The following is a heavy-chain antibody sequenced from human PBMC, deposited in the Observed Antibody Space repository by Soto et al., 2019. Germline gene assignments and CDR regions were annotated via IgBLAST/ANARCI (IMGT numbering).Heavy chain of an antibody. J-gene: IGHJ6*02. Sequence: QVQLVESGGGVVQPGRSLRLSCAASGFTFSSYGMHWVRQAPGKGLEWVAVIWYDGSNKYYADSVKGRFTISRDNSKNTLYLKMNSLRAEDTAVYYCARDPRSVTTNRYSYYGMDVWGQGTTVTVSS. CDR2: IWYDGSNK. D-gene: IGHD4-17*01. CDR1: GFTFSSYG. V-gene: IGHV3-33*01. CDR3: ARDPRSVTTNRYSYYGMDV.